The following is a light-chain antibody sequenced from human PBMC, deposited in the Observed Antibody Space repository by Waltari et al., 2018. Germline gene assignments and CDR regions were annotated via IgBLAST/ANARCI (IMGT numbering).Light chain of an antibody. CDR2: KIN. V-gene: IGLV8-61*01. CDR3: ALYMGSGIWV. CDR1: SGSVSSTSY. Sequence: QIAVTQEPSLSVSPGGTVTLTCALSSGSVSSTSYASWYQQTPVQTPPTLVYKINPRSSGVPVRFSGSMLGNKAALTITGAQAEDESDYYCALYMGSGIWVFGGGTKLTVL. J-gene: IGLJ3*02.